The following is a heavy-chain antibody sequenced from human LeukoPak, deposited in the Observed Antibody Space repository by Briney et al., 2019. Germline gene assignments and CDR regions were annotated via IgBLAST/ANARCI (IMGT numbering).Heavy chain of an antibody. CDR1: GFTFSRYG. Sequence: GGSLRLSCAASGFTFSRYGMHWVRQAPGKGLEWVAVIWYDGSNKYYADSVKGRFTISRDNSKNTLYLQMNSLRAEDTAVYYCASSETTVTTGTSFDYWGQGTLVTVSS. CDR2: IWYDGSNK. J-gene: IGHJ4*02. D-gene: IGHD4-17*01. V-gene: IGHV3-33*01. CDR3: ASSETTVTTGTSFDY.